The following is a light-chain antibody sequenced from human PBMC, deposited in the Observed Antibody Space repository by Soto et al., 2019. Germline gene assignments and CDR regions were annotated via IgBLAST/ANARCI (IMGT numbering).Light chain of an antibody. J-gene: IGLJ1*01. CDR1: SSDVGGYNL. Sequence: QSALTQPASVSGSPGQSITISCTGTSSDVGGYNLVSWYQQYPDKAPKLMIFDVNTRPSGVSNRFSGSKSGNTASLTISGLQAEDEADYYYSSYKSSSTLPDVFGTGTKLTVL. CDR3: SSYKSSSTLPDV. V-gene: IGLV2-14*01. CDR2: DVN.